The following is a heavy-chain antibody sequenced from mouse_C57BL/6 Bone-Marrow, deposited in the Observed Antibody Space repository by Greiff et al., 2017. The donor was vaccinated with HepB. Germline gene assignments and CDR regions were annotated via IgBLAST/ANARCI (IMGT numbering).Heavy chain of an antibody. CDR2: IHPNSGST. D-gene: IGHD1-1*01. J-gene: IGHJ2*01. CDR1: GYTFTSYW. V-gene: IGHV1-64*01. CDR3: ARGDYYGSSGFY. Sequence: VQLQQPGAELVKPGASVKLSCKASGYTFTSYWMHWVKQRPGQGLEWIGMIHPNSGSTNYNEKFKSKATLTVDKSSSTAYMQLSSLTSEDSAVYYCARGDYYGSSGFYWGQGTTLTVSS.